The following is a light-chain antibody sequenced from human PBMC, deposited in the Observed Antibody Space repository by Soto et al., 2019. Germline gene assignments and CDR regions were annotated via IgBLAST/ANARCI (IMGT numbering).Light chain of an antibody. CDR1: NIGSKS. V-gene: IGLV3-21*02. CDR2: DDS. J-gene: IGLJ3*02. CDR3: QVWDNVSDHWV. Sequence: SYVMTQPPSVSVAPGQTAKISCGGNNIGSKSVHWYQQKPGQAPVLVIYDDSDRPSGIPERFSGSNSGNTATVTISSVEAGDEDDYYCQVWDNVSDHWVFGGGTKLTVL.